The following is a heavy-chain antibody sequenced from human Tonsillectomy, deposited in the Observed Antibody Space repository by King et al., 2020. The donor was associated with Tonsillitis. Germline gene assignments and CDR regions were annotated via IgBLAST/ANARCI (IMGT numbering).Heavy chain of an antibody. D-gene: IGHD3-10*01. CDR1: GFTVSSNY. J-gene: IGHJ6*02. CDR2: IYSGGST. V-gene: IGHV3-53*01. CDR3: ARDRGLSLYYYYGMDV. Sequence: VQLVESGGGLIQPGGSLRLSCAASGFTVSSNYMSWVRQAPGKGLEWVSVIYSGGSTYYADSVKGRFTISRDNSKNTLYLQMNSLSAEDTAVYYCARDRGLSLYYYYGMDVWGQGTTVTVSS.